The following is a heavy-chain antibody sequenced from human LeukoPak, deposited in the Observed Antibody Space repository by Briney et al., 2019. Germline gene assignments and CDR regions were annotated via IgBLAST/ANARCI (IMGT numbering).Heavy chain of an antibody. CDR3: ARDLSIAARVGMYYFDY. Sequence: GASVKVSCKASGFTFTSSAVQWVRQARGQRLEWIGWIVVGSGNTNYAQKFQGRVTMTRDTSISTAYMELSRLRSDDTAVYYCARDLSIAARVGMYYFDYWGQGTLVTVSS. D-gene: IGHD6-6*01. CDR1: GFTFTSSA. J-gene: IGHJ4*02. V-gene: IGHV1-58*01. CDR2: IVVGSGNT.